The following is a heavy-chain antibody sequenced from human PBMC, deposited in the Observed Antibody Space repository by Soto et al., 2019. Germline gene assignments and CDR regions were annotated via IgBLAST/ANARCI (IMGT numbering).Heavy chain of an antibody. J-gene: IGHJ6*02. CDR1: GFTFSNAW. V-gene: IGHV3-15*07. D-gene: IGHD3-3*01. CDR3: TTVNDFWSGPSPYYYGMDV. CDR2: IKSKTDGGTT. Sequence: GGSLRLSCAASGFTFSNAWMNWVRQAPGKGLEWVGRIKSKTDGGTTDYAAPVKGRFTISRDDSKNTLYLQMNSLKTEDTAVYYCTTVNDFWSGPSPYYYGMDVWGQGTTVTVSS.